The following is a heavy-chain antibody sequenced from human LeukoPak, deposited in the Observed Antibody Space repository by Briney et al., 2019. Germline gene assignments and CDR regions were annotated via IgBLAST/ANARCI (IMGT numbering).Heavy chain of an antibody. V-gene: IGHV3-48*04. Sequence: GGSLRLSCAASGFTFNSNGMNWVRQAPGKGLEWVSYISSSGSTIYYADSVKGRSTISRDNAKNSLYLQMNSLRAEDTAVYYCASGTYRLGDYWGLGTLVTVSS. D-gene: IGHD3-10*01. J-gene: IGHJ4*02. CDR3: ASGTYRLGDY. CDR2: ISSSGSTI. CDR1: GFTFNSNG.